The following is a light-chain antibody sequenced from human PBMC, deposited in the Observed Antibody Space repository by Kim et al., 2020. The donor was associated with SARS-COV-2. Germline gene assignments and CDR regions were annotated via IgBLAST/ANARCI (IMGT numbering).Light chain of an antibody. J-gene: IGLJ2*01. Sequence: QSALTQPRSVSGSPGQSVTISCTGTSSDVGGYDYVSWYQQHPGKAPKLMIYDVTERPSGVPDRFSASKSGNTASLTISGLQTEDEADYYCCSYAGGYTHVLFGGGTQLNVL. CDR2: DVT. CDR3: CSYAGGYTHVL. CDR1: SSDVGGYDY. V-gene: IGLV2-11*01.